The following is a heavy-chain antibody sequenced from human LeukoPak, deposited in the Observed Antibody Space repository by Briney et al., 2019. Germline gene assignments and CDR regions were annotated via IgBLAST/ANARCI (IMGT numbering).Heavy chain of an antibody. J-gene: IGHJ4*02. CDR2: ISYSGST. Sequence: PSETLSLTCTVSGASISSGGHYWSWIRQLPGKGLESIGYISYSGSTYYNPSLKSRVTISVDTSKNQFSLKLSSVTAADTAVYYCARVWVMRTMISWYYFDYWGQGTLVTVSS. CDR3: ARVWVMRTMISWYYFDY. V-gene: IGHV4-31*03. CDR1: GASISSGGHY. D-gene: IGHD3-22*01.